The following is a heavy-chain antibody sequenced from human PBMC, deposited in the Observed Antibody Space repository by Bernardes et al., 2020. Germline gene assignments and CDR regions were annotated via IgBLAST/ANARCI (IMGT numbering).Heavy chain of an antibody. J-gene: IGHJ4*02. CDR2: IRQGGRDK. D-gene: IGHD3-16*01. Sequence: GSLRLSCAASGFTFSNFWMSWVRQAPGKGLEWVANIRQGGRDKYYVDSVKGRFTISRDNAKNSLYLQMNSLRAEDTAVYYCARDRGGGRDYFDYWGQGTLVTVSS. CDR1: GFTFSNFW. CDR3: ARDRGGGRDYFDY. V-gene: IGHV3-7*01.